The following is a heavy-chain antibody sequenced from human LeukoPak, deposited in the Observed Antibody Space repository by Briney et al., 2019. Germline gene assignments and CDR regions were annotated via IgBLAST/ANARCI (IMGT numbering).Heavy chain of an antibody. CDR1: GFTFNTYD. D-gene: IGHD3-10*01. J-gene: IGHJ4*02. CDR2: IGVGGDT. CDR3: AKNYASGNAFFDY. V-gene: IGHV3-13*01. Sequence: GGSLRLSCAGSGFTFNTYDLHWVRQIRGKGLEWVSAIGVGGDTYYLDSVKGRFTISRENARSTLYLQMSSLRAEDTAMYYCAKNYASGNAFFDYWGQGALVTVSS.